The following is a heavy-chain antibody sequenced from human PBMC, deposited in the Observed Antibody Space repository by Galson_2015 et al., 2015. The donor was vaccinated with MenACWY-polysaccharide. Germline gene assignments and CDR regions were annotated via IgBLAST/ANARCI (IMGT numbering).Heavy chain of an antibody. CDR1: GFTFSDHY. J-gene: IGHJ4*02. V-gene: IGHV3-72*01. CDR2: VRDKPHSYTT. D-gene: IGHD2-2*01. CDR3: ARVRYSTGKYQFDY. Sequence: SLRLSCAASGFTFSDHYMDWVRQAPGKGLEWVARVRDKPHSYTTEYAASVKGRFTISRDNSKNTLSLQMNGLRAEDTAVYYCARVRYSTGKYQFDYWGQGTLVAVSS.